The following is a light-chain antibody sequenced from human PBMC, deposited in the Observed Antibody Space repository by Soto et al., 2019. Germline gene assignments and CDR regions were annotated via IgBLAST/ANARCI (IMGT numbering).Light chain of an antibody. CDR3: QHRSNWPLT. CDR1: QSVSTY. Sequence: EVVLTQSPATLSLSPGERATLSCRASQSVSTYLAWYQQKPAQAPRLLIYDASNRATGTPARFSGSGSGTDFTLTISSLEPEDFAVYYCQHRSNWPLTFGGGTKVEIK. CDR2: DAS. J-gene: IGKJ4*01. V-gene: IGKV3-11*01.